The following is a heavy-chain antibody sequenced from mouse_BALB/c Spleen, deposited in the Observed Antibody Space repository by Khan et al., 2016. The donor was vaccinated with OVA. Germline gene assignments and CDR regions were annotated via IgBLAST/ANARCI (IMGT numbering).Heavy chain of an antibody. J-gene: IGHJ3*01. Sequence: VELVESGAELAKPGASVKMSCKASGYTFTSYWMHWVKQRPGQGLEWIGYINPSTDYTEHNQKFKDKATLTADKSSSTAYMQLTSLTSEDSAVYYCVNHGSSSAWFTYWGQGTLVTVSA. CDR3: VNHGSSSAWFTY. CDR2: INPSTDYT. CDR1: GYTFTSYW. D-gene: IGHD1-1*01. V-gene: IGHV1-7*01.